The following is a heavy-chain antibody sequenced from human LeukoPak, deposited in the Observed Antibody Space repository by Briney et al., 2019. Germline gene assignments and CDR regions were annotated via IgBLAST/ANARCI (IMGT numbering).Heavy chain of an antibody. CDR2: IYPGDSDT. Sequence: GESLKISCKGSGYSFTSYWIGWVRQMPGKGLEWMGIIYPGDSDTRYSPSFQGQVTISADKSISTAYLQWSSLKASDTAMYYCARRNSSSWSYYYYYGMDVWGQGTTVTVSS. D-gene: IGHD6-13*01. CDR1: GYSFTSYW. CDR3: ARRNSSSWSYYYYYGMDV. J-gene: IGHJ6*02. V-gene: IGHV5-51*01.